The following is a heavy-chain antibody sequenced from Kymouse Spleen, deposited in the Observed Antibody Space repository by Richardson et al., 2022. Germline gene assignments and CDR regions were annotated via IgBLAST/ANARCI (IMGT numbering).Heavy chain of an antibody. Sequence: EVQLVESGGGLVQPGRSLRLSCAASGFTFDDYAMHWVRQAPGKGLEWVSGISWNSGSIGYADSVKGRFTISRDNAKNSLYLQMNSLRAEDTALYYCAKALGSYYYYYGMDVWGQGTTVTVSS. CDR1: GFTFDDYA. V-gene: IGHV3-9*01. CDR3: AKALGSYYYYYGMDV. D-gene: IGHD1-26*01. J-gene: IGHJ6*02. CDR2: ISWNSGSI.